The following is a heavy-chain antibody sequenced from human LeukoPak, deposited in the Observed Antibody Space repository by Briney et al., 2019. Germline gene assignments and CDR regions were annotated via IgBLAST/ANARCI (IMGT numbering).Heavy chain of an antibody. D-gene: IGHD1-26*01. CDR3: ARGGYSGSQTRTGFDY. CDR2: ISYDGSNK. CDR1: GFTFSSYA. Sequence: PGGSLRLSCAASGFTFSSYAMHWVRQAPGKGLEWVAVISYDGSNKYYADSVKGRFTISRDNSKNTLYLQMSSLRAEDTAVYHCARGGYSGSQTRTGFDYWGQGTLVTVSS. V-gene: IGHV3-30-3*01. J-gene: IGHJ4*02.